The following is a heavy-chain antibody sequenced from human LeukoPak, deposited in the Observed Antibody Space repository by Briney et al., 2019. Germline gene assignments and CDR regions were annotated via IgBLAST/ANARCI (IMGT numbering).Heavy chain of an antibody. J-gene: IGHJ4*02. CDR2: IKQDGSEK. V-gene: IGHV3-7*01. D-gene: IGHD6-19*01. Sequence: GGTLRLSCAASGFTSSSYWMSWVRQAPGKGLEWVANIKQDGSEKYYADSVKGRFTISRDNSKNTLYLQMNSLRAEDTAVYYCAKDGVAQWLAYYFDSWGQGTLVTVSS. CDR3: AKDGVAQWLAYYFDS. CDR1: GFTSSSYW.